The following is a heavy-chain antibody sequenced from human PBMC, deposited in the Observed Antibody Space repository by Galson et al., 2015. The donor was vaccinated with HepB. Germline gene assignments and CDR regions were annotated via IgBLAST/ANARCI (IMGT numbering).Heavy chain of an antibody. CDR3: ARAHTAAASTPLWF. D-gene: IGHD6-25*01. V-gene: IGHV3-53*01. Sequence: SLRLSCAASGFTVTTHYMAWVRQAPGRGLEWVSVFYVGGGSYYSDSVRGRFTISRDSSRDTSYLQMSDLRAEDTAIYYCARAHTAAASTPLWFWGQGTLVTVSS. CDR1: GFTVTTHY. J-gene: IGHJ4*02. CDR2: FYVGGGS.